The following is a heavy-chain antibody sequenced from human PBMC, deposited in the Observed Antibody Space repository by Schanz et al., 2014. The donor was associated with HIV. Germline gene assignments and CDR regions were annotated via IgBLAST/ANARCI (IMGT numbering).Heavy chain of an antibody. CDR1: GYTFISYG. V-gene: IGHV1-18*01. Sequence: QVQLVQSGTEVKKPGASVKVSCKASGYTFISYGISWVRQAPGQGLEWMGWISAYNGNTNYAQKFQGRVTMTTDTSTSTAYMELRNLRSDDTAVYYCARGYCGGGTCYSGDYWGQGTLVTVSS. D-gene: IGHD2-15*01. CDR2: ISAYNGNT. J-gene: IGHJ4*02. CDR3: ARGYCGGGTCYSGDY.